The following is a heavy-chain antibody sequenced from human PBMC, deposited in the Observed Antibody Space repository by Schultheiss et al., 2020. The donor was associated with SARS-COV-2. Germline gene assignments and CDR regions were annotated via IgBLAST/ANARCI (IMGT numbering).Heavy chain of an antibody. CDR1: GYSISSGYY. CDR2: IYHSGST. V-gene: IGHV4-38-2*01. CDR3: ARGGSYGSGSYYAR. D-gene: IGHD3-10*01. J-gene: IGHJ4*02. Sequence: SETLSLTCAVSGYSISSGYYWGWIRQPPGKGLEWIGSIYHSGSTYYNPSLKSRVTISVDTSKNQFSLKLSSVTAADTAVYYCARGGSYGSGSYYARWGQGTLVTVSS.